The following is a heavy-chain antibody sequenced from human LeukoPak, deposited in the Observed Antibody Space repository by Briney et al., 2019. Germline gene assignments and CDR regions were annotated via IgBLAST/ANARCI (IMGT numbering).Heavy chain of an antibody. CDR3: ARVRSGYSYGPFDY. D-gene: IGHD5-18*01. V-gene: IGHV4-59*01. CDR1: GGSISSYY. Sequence: PSETLSLTCTVSGGSISSYYWSWIRQPPGKGLEWIGYIYYSGSTNYNPSLKSRVTISVDTSKNQFSLNLSSVTAADTAVYYSARVRSGYSYGPFDYWGQGTLVTVSS. J-gene: IGHJ4*02. CDR2: IYYSGST.